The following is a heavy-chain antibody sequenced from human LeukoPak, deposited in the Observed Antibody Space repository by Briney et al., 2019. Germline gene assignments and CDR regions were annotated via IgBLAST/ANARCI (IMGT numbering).Heavy chain of an antibody. CDR2: IYHSGSI. CDR3: ARNKGRYGSGRVHFDP. Sequence: GSLRLSCAASGFTVSSNYMSWVRQPPGKGLEWIGSIYHSGSIYYNPSLKSRVTISVDTSKNQLSLKLSSVTAADTAVYYCARNKGRYGSGRVHFDPWGQGTLVTVSS. V-gene: IGHV4-38-2*01. CDR1: GFTVSSNY. D-gene: IGHD3-10*01. J-gene: IGHJ5*02.